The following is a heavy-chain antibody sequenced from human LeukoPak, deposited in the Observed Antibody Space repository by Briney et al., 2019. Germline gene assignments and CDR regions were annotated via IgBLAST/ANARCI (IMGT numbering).Heavy chain of an antibody. CDR3: ARGAFGVFPPATYYYYMDV. CDR2: IIPIFGTA. CDR1: GYTFTNYH. D-gene: IGHD3-3*01. V-gene: IGHV1-69*13. Sequence: AASLKVSCKASGYTFTNYHINWVRQAPGQGLEWMGGIIPIFGTANYAQKFQGRVTITADESTITAYMELSSLRSEDTAVYYCARGAFGVFPPATYYYYMDVWGKGTTVTVSS. J-gene: IGHJ6*03.